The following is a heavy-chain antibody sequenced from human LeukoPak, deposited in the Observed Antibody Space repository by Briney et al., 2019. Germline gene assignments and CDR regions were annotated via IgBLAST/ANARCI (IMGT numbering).Heavy chain of an antibody. J-gene: IGHJ5*02. CDR2: IIPIFGTA. CDR1: GGTFSSYA. CDR3: ARDPAANYGVGNWFDP. V-gene: IGHV1-69*13. D-gene: IGHD1-7*01. Sequence: ASVKVSCKASGGTFSSYAISWVRQAPGQGLEWMGGIIPIFGTANYAQKFQGRVTITADESTSTAYMELSSLRSAGTAVYYCARDPAANYGVGNWFDPWGQGTLVTVSS.